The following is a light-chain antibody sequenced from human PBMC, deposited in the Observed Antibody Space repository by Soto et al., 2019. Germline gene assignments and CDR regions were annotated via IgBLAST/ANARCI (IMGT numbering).Light chain of an antibody. Sequence: QSVLTQPPSASRSPGQSVTISCTGTSSDVGGYNYVSWYQQYPGKAPKLMIYEVSKRPSGVPDRFSGSKSGNTASLTVSGLQAEDEADYYCSSYAGSNNVFGGGTKLTVL. V-gene: IGLV2-8*02. CDR1: SSDVGGYNY. CDR3: SSYAGSNNV. CDR2: EVS. J-gene: IGLJ2*01.